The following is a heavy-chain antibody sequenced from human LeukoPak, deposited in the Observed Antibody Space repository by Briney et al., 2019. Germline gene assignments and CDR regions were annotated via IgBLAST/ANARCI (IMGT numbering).Heavy chain of an antibody. Sequence: NTSETLSLTCTVSGGSISSSSYYWGWIRQPPGKGLEWIGSIHYSGGTYYNPSLKSRVTISVDTSKNQFSLKLSSVTAADTAVYYCARDSSSSDAFDIWGQGTMVTVSS. J-gene: IGHJ3*02. V-gene: IGHV4-39*01. CDR1: GGSISSSSYY. CDR2: IHYSGGT. CDR3: ARDSSSSDAFDI. D-gene: IGHD2-2*01.